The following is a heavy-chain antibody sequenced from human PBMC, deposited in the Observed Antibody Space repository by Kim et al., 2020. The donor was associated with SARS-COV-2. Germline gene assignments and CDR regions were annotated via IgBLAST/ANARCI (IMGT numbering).Heavy chain of an antibody. V-gene: IGHV1-8*01. CDR2: MNPNSGNT. CDR3: AGEGITIFGVVMAGWFDP. D-gene: IGHD3-3*01. Sequence: ASVKVSCKASGYTFTSYDINWVRQATGQGLEWMGWMNPNSGNTGYAQKFQGRVTMTRNTSISTAYMELSSLRSEDTAVYYCAGEGITIFGVVMAGWFDPWGQGTLVTVSS. CDR1: GYTFTSYD. J-gene: IGHJ5*02.